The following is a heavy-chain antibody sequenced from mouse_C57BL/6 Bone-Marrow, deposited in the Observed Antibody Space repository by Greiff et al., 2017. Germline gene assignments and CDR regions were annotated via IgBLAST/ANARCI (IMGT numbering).Heavy chain of an antibody. J-gene: IGHJ3*01. CDR2: INPGSGGT. D-gene: IGHD2-2*01. Sequence: QVQLQQSGAELVRPGTSVKVSCKASGYAFTNYLIEWVKQRPGQGLEWIGVINPGSGGTKYNEKFKGKATLTADKSSSTAYMQLSSLTSEDSAVYFCAREGLRRGLAYWGQGTLVTVSA. CDR3: AREGLRRGLAY. V-gene: IGHV1-54*01. CDR1: GYAFTNYL.